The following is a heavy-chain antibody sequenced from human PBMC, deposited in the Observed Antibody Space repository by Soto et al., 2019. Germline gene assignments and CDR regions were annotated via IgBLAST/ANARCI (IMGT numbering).Heavy chain of an antibody. CDR3: ARGWFGPYV. J-gene: IGHJ6*04. V-gene: IGHV3-74*01. Sequence: EVQLVESGGGLVQPGGSLRLSYAASGFTLSGRSMHWVRQAPGKGLVWVSGIDNAGTDSTYADSVKGRFTSSRDNAKNMLYLQMNSLRVEDTAVYYCARGWFGPYVWGKGTTVTVSS. CDR1: GFTLSGRS. CDR2: IDNAGTDS. D-gene: IGHD3-10*01.